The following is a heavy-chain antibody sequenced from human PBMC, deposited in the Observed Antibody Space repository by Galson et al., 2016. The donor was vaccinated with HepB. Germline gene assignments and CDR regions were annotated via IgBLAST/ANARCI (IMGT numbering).Heavy chain of an antibody. Sequence: SVKVSCKAFGYTFSSYGISWVRQAPGQGLEWMGWISVHTGNTNYAQKFQGRVTMTTDTSTSTAFMELGSLRSDDTAVYYCARGGGRGGSDYWGQGTLVTVSS. CDR2: ISVHTGNT. J-gene: IGHJ4*02. D-gene: IGHD1-26*01. V-gene: IGHV1-18*01. CDR1: GYTFSSYG. CDR3: ARGGGRGGSDY.